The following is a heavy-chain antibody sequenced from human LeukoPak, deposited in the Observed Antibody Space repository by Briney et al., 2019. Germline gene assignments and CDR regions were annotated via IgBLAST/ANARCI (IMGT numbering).Heavy chain of an antibody. Sequence: SETLSLTCTVSGGSISSGGYFWGWIRQPPGKGLEWIGSIYFSGSTYYNPSLRSRVTISVDTSKNQFSPKLRSVTAADTAVYYCARSAFCTNRVCSPLASWGQGTLVTVSS. CDR1: GGSISSGGYF. V-gene: IGHV4-39*01. CDR2: IYFSGST. D-gene: IGHD2-8*01. J-gene: IGHJ5*02. CDR3: ARSAFCTNRVCSPLAS.